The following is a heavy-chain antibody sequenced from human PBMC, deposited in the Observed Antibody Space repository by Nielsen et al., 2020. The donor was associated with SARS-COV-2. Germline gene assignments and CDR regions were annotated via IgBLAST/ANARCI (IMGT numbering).Heavy chain of an antibody. V-gene: IGHV3-11*01. Sequence: GESLKISCAASGFTFSDYYMSWVRQSPGRGLEWVSYINTPATIYYADSLKGRFTISRDNPKNSLYLQMNSLRAEDTAVYYCARNGHGGCDWSPRYFDLWGRGTLVTVSS. D-gene: IGHD5-12*01. CDR3: ARNGHGGCDWSPRYFDL. J-gene: IGHJ2*01. CDR2: INTPATI. CDR1: GFTFSDYY.